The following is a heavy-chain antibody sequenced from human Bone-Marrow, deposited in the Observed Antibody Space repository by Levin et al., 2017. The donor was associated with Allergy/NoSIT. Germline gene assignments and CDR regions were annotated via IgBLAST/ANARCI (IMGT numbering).Heavy chain of an antibody. D-gene: IGHD2-15*01. CDR2: ISGSGSLK. Sequence: GESLKISCAASGFSFTSYGMNWVRQAPGKGLEWVASISGSGSLKYYADSVKGRFNTSRENAKSLLYLQIDNLGAEDTAVYYCASRALGFCAGGSCFFDYWGQGTVVTVSS. CDR3: ASRALGFCAGGSCFFDY. V-gene: IGHV3-21*06. CDR1: GFSFTSYG. J-gene: IGHJ4*02.